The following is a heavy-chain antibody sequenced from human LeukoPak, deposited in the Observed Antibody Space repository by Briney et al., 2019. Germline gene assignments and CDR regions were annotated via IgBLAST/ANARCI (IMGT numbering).Heavy chain of an antibody. D-gene: IGHD3-10*01. V-gene: IGHV4-34*01. CDR3: ARHVRYYGSGSYDDAFDI. CDR2: INHSGST. Sequence: SETLSLTCAVYGGSFSGYYWGWIRQPPGKGLEWIGEINHSGSTNYNPSLKSRVTISVDTSKNQFSLKLSSVTAADTAVYYCARHVRYYGSGSYDDAFDIWVQGTMVTVSS. J-gene: IGHJ3*02. CDR1: GGSFSGYY.